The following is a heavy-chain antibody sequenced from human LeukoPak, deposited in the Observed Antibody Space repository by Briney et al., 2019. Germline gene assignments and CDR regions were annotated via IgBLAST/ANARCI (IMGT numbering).Heavy chain of an antibody. J-gene: IGHJ5*02. D-gene: IGHD3-9*01. V-gene: IGHV4-38-2*01. CDR3: ARGFNSDILTAYSP. Sequence: PSETLSLTCGVSGSSISSDYFWGWIRQPPGKGLEWVGSIYDSGNTYYNPSLKSRVSISVDTSKNQFSLKMGSVTAADTAVYYCARGFNSDILTAYSPWGQGTLVTVSS. CDR1: GSSISSDYF. CDR2: IYDSGNT.